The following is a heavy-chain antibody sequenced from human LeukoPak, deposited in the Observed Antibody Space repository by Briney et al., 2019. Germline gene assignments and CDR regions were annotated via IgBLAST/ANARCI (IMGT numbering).Heavy chain of an antibody. CDR3: ARAAAGDYGDYVDSAFDI. J-gene: IGHJ3*02. CDR1: GYSFTSYW. V-gene: IGHV5-51*01. CDR2: IYPGDSDT. Sequence: GESLKIPCKGSGYSFTSYWIGWVRQMPGKGLEWMGIIYPGDSDTRYSPSFQGKVTISADKSISNAYLQWSSLRASDTAMYYCARAAAGDYGDYVDSAFDIWGQGTMVTVSS. D-gene: IGHD4-17*01.